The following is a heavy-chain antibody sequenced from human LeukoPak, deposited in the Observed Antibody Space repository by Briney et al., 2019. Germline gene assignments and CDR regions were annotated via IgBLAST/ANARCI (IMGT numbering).Heavy chain of an antibody. Sequence: PGGSLRLSCVGSGFTFSNYNMIWVRQAPGKGLEYVSAISSNGGSTYYANSVKGRFTISRDNSKNTLYLQMNSLRAEDTAVYYCARDRDAFDIWGQGTMVTVSS. V-gene: IGHV3-64*01. J-gene: IGHJ3*02. CDR1: GFTFSNYN. CDR3: ARDRDAFDI. CDR2: ISSNGGST.